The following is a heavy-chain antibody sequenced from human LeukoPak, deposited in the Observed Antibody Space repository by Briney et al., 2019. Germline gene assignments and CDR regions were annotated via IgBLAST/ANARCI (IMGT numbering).Heavy chain of an antibody. J-gene: IGHJ4*02. D-gene: IGHD5-24*01. Sequence: SETLSLTCTVSGASISSHYWTWIRRPPGKGLQWIGHIYYSGSTNYNPSLKSRVTISVDMSKNQFSLKLSSVTAADTAVYYCACRDGTEWGQGTLVTVSS. CDR1: GASISSHY. CDR3: ACRDGTE. V-gene: IGHV4-59*08. CDR2: IYYSGST.